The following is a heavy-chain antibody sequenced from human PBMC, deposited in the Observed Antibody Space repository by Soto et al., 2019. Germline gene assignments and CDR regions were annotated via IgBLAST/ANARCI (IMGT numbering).Heavy chain of an antibody. CDR1: GYTFTSYG. D-gene: IGHD2-2*01. CDR2: ISAYNGNT. CDR3: ARATGFCSSTGCWLDYFAY. Sequence: QVQLVQSGAEVKKPGASVKVSCKASGYTFTSYGISWVRQAPGQGLEWMGWISAYNGNTNYAQKLQGRVTMTTDTXXSXAXXELRSLRSDDTAVYYCARATGFCSSTGCWLDYFAYWGQGTLVTVSS. V-gene: IGHV1-18*01. J-gene: IGHJ4*02.